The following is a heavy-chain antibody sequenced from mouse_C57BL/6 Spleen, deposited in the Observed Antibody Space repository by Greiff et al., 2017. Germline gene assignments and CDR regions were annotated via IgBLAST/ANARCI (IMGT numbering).Heavy chain of an antibody. J-gene: IGHJ2*01. CDR2: ISYDGSN. V-gene: IGHV3-6*01. CDR1: GYSITSGYY. Sequence: EVQLQESGPGLVKPSQSLSLTCSVTGYSITSGYYWNWIRQFPGNKLEWMGYISYDGSNNYNPSLKNRISITRDTSKNQFFLKLNSLTTADTATYYCAREGGHFDYWGQGTTLTVSS. CDR3: AREGGHFDY.